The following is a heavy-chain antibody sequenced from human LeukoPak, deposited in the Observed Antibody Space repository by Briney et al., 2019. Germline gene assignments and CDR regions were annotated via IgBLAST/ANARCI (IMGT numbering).Heavy chain of an antibody. J-gene: IGHJ4*02. V-gene: IGHV1-69*04. CDR3: ARGLGAAAGFDY. CDR1: GGTFSSYA. D-gene: IGHD6-13*01. CDR2: IIPILGIA. Sequence: VASVKVSCKASGGTFSSYAISRVRQAPGQGLEWMGRIIPILGIANYAQKFQGRVTITADKSASTAYMELSSLRSEDTAVYYCARGLGAAAGFDYWGQGTLVTVSS.